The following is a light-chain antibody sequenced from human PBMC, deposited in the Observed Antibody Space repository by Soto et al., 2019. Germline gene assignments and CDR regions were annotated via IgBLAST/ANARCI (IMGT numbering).Light chain of an antibody. CDR2: AAS. Sequence: DIQMTQSPSSLSASVGDRVTITCRAGQGSSNQLNWYQQKPGKAPKLLIYAASSLQSGVPSRFSGSGSGTDFTLTISSLQPEDFATYYCQQSYSAPFTFGPGTKVDIK. CDR3: QQSYSAPFT. CDR1: QGSSNQ. J-gene: IGKJ3*01. V-gene: IGKV1-39*01.